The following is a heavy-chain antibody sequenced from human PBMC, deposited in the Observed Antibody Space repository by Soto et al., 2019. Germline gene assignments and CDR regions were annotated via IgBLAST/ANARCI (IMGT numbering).Heavy chain of an antibody. CDR3: AIGNPDWFDP. Sequence: PSETLSLTCAVSGYSISGGLYWGWIRQPPGKGLEWIGTIYRGGITYYNPSLKSRVTISIDTSKNHFSLRLSSVTATDTAVYFCAIGNPDWFDPWGQGTLVTVSS. D-gene: IGHD1-1*01. CDR2: IYRGGIT. V-gene: IGHV4-38-2*01. CDR1: GYSISGGLY. J-gene: IGHJ5*02.